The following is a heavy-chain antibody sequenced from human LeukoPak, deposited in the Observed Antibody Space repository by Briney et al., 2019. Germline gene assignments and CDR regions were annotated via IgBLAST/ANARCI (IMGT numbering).Heavy chain of an antibody. CDR2: ISSDGTNK. D-gene: IGHD3-22*01. Sequence: RGSLRLSCAASGFTFNNYGMHWVRQAPGKGLEWVAIISSDGTNKYSADSVKGRFTISRDNSKNTLYLQMNSLRTEDTAVYYCAKERQDYYDNRGYFDFDYWGQGTLVTVSS. CDR1: GFTFNNYG. J-gene: IGHJ4*02. V-gene: IGHV3-30*18. CDR3: AKERQDYYDNRGYFDFDY.